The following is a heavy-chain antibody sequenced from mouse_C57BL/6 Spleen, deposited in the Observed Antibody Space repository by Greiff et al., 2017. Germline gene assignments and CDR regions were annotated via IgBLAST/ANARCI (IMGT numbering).Heavy chain of an antibody. CDR2: IYPGSGST. Sequence: QVQLKQSGAELVKPGASVKMSCKASGYTFTSYCITWVKQRPGQGLEWIGDIYPGSGSTNYNEKFKGKATLTVDTSSSTAYMQLSSLTSEDSAVYDCARSLFVTVVVPAAYWGQGTLVTVSA. CDR3: ARSLFVTVVVPAAY. D-gene: IGHD1-1*01. J-gene: IGHJ3*01. V-gene: IGHV1-55*01. CDR1: GYTFTSYC.